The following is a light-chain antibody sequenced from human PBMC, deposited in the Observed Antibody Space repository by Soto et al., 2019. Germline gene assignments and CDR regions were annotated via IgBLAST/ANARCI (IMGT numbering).Light chain of an antibody. CDR1: SSNIGSNT. CDR3: AAWDDSLNGPR. J-gene: IGLJ3*02. V-gene: IGLV1-44*01. Sequence: QSVLTQPPSASGTPGQRVTISCSGSSSNIGSNTVNWYQQLPGTAPKLLIYSNNQRPSGVPDRFSGYKSGTSASLAISGLQSEDEADYYCAAWDDSLNGPRFGGGTKLTVL. CDR2: SNN.